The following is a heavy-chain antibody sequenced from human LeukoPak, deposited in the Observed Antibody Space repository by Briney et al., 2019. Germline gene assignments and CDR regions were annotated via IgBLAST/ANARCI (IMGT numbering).Heavy chain of an antibody. Sequence: GESLQISCQGSGYSFTSYWIGWVRQLPGKGLEWMGIIYPGDSDTRYSPSFQGQVTISADKSISTAYLQWSSLKASDTAMYYCARQRKYQLPYFDYWGQGTLVTVSS. J-gene: IGHJ4*02. D-gene: IGHD2-2*01. CDR1: GYSFTSYW. CDR2: IYPGDSDT. CDR3: ARQRKYQLPYFDY. V-gene: IGHV5-51*01.